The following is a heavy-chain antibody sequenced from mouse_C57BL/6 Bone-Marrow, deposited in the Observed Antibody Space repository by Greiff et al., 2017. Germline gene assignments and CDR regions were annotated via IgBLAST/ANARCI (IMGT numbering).Heavy chain of an antibody. V-gene: IGHV1-80*01. J-gene: IGHJ2*01. CDR2: IYPGDGDP. Sequence: QVQLQQSGAELVKPGASVKISCKASGYAFSSYWMNWVKQRPGKGLEWIGQIYPGDGDPNYTGKLKGQATLTADKSSRSAYMQLSSLTSEDSSVYFCARYSSYDFDYWGQGTTLTVSS. CDR1: GYAFSSYW. D-gene: IGHD1-1*01. CDR3: ARYSSYDFDY.